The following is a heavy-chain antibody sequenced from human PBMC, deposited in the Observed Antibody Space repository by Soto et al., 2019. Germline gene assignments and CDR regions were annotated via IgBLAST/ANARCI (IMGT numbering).Heavy chain of an antibody. Sequence: GGSLRLSCAASGFTFSSYAMSWVRQAPGKGLEWVSAISGSGGSTYYADSVKGRFTISRDNSKNTLYLQMNSLRAEDTAVYYYAKSIDSGYDYAVYYYYYGMDVWGQGTTVTVSS. CDR3: AKSIDSGYDYAVYYYYYGMDV. D-gene: IGHD5-12*01. CDR2: ISGSGGST. CDR1: GFTFSSYA. V-gene: IGHV3-23*01. J-gene: IGHJ6*02.